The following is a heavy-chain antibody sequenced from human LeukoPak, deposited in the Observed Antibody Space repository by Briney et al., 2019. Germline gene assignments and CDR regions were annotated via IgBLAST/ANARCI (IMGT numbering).Heavy chain of an antibody. V-gene: IGHV3-64*01. CDR3: ARGRGYSNY. CDR1: GFTFSSYA. J-gene: IGHJ4*02. Sequence: GGSLRLSCAASGFTFSSYAMHWVRQAPGKGLEYVSAISSNGGSTYYANSVKGRFTISRDNSKNTLYLQMGSLRAEDMAMYYCARGRGYSNYWGQGTLVTVSS. CDR2: ISSNGGST. D-gene: IGHD6-25*01.